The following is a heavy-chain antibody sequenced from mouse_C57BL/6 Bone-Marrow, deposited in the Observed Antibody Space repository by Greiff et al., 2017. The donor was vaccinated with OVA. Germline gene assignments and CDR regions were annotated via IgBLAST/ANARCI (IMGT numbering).Heavy chain of an antibody. Sequence: QVQLQQSGAELVRPGTSVKVSCKASGYAFTNYLIEWVKQRPGQGLEWIGVINPGSGGTNYNEKFKGKATLTADKSSSTAYMQLSSLTSEDSAVYFWARNYYGTFFAYWGQGTLVTVSA. CDR3: ARNYYGTFFAY. V-gene: IGHV1-54*01. D-gene: IGHD1-1*01. CDR2: INPGSGGT. J-gene: IGHJ3*01. CDR1: GYAFTNYL.